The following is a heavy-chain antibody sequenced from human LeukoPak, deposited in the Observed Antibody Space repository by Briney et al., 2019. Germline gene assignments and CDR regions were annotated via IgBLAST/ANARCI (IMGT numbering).Heavy chain of an antibody. J-gene: IGHJ4*02. D-gene: IGHD3-9*01. CDR2: ISGSGANT. Sequence: QSGGSLRLSCAASKFTFSTSAMSWVRQAPGKGLEWVSAISGSGANTYYVDSVKGRFTISRDNSKNTLYPEMSSLRSDDTAVYYCAKESQTYYDIMTGYPNYYFDYWGQGTLVTVSS. CDR3: AKESQTYYDIMTGYPNYYFDY. V-gene: IGHV3-23*01. CDR1: KFTFSTSA.